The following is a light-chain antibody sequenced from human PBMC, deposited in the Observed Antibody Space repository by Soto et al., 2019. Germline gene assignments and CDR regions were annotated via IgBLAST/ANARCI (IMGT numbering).Light chain of an antibody. V-gene: IGLV2-14*01. CDR3: SSYTRSSTQV. CDR2: EVS. J-gene: IGLJ1*01. CDR1: SSDVGGYNY. Sequence: QSVLTQPASVSGSPGQSITISCTGTSSDVGGYNYVSWYQQHPGKAPKLMIYEVSNRPSGVSNRFSGYKSGNTASLTISGLQAEDEADYYCSSYTRSSTQVFGTGTKLTVL.